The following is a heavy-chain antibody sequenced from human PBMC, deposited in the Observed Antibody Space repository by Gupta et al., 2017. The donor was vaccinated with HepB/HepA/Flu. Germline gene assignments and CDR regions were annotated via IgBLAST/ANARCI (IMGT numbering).Heavy chain of an antibody. CDR3: AKDYWDIVVVPAAHLDY. Sequence: EVQLLESGGGLVQPGGSLRLSCAASGFPFSSYAMSWVRQAPGKGLEWVSAISGSGGSTYYADSVKGRFTISRDNSKNTLYLQMNSLRAEDTAVYYCAKDYWDIVVVPAAHLDYWGQGTLVTVSS. CDR1: GFPFSSYA. J-gene: IGHJ4*02. D-gene: IGHD2-2*01. CDR2: ISGSGGST. V-gene: IGHV3-23*01.